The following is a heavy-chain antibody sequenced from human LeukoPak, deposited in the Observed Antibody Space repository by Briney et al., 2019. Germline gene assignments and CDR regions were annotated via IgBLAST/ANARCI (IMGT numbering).Heavy chain of an antibody. CDR3: ARAGYYDSSGYFDY. CDR1: GGSISSGSYY. D-gene: IGHD3-22*01. V-gene: IGHV4-61*02. Sequence: KTSETLSLTCTVSGGSISSGSYYWSWIRQPAGKGLEWIGRIYTSGSTNYNPSLKSRVTISVDTSKNQFSLKLSSVTAADTAVYYCARAGYYDSSGYFDYWGQGTLVTVSS. CDR2: IYTSGST. J-gene: IGHJ4*02.